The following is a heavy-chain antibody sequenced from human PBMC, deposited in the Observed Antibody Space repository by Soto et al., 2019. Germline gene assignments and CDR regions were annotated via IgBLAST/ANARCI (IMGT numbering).Heavy chain of an antibody. CDR3: ARVRRREGIVVVPAVGAFDI. Sequence: QVQLVKFGPGVKNLGPQVKFSCRAPGYPLPATYWHGVQQAPGQGLEGLGGLTPNSGGTNYAQKFQGWVTMTRDTSISTAYMELSRLRSDDTAVYYCARVRRREGIVVVPAVGAFDIWGQGTMVTVSS. CDR2: LTPNSGGT. V-gene: IGHV1-2*03. D-gene: IGHD2-2*01. CDR1: GYPLPATY. J-gene: IGHJ3*02.